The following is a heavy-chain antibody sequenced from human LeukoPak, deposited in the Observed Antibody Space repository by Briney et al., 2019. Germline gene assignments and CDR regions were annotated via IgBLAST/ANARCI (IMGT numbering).Heavy chain of an antibody. CDR3: AKHGSGRYFDY. J-gene: IGHJ4*02. Sequence: PGGSLRLSCAASGFTFRSYAMQWVRQAPGKGLEWVSYITYNSGTIFYADSVKGRFTISRDNAKDSLYLQMSSLRDEDTAVYYCAKHGSGRYFDYWGQGTLVTVSS. CDR2: ITYNSGTI. CDR1: GFTFRSYA. D-gene: IGHD6-19*01. V-gene: IGHV3-48*02.